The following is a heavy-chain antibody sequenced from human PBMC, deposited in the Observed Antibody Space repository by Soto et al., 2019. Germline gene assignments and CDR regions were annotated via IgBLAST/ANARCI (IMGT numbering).Heavy chain of an antibody. V-gene: IGHV5-51*01. CDR3: ARWGLPGAVAVTIDY. D-gene: IGHD6-19*01. CDR2: IYPGDSDT. Sequence: GESLKISCKGSGYSFTSYWIGWVRQMPGKGLEWMGIIYPGDSDTRYGPSFQGQVTISADKSISTAYLQWSSLKASDTAMYYCARWGLPGAVAVTIDYWGQGTLVTVSS. CDR1: GYSFTSYW. J-gene: IGHJ4*02.